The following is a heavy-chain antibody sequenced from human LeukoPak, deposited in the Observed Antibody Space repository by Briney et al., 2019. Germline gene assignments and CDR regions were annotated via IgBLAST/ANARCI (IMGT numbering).Heavy chain of an antibody. V-gene: IGHV1-18*01. CDR1: GYTFTSYG. CDR3: ARVGYSGYDLPPPRFGY. J-gene: IGHJ4*02. Sequence: ASVKVSCKASGYTFTSYGISWVRQAPGQGLEWMGWISAYNGNTNYAQKLQGRVTMTTDTSTSTAYMELRSLRSDDTAVYYCARVGYSGYDLPPPRFGYWGQGTLVTVSS. D-gene: IGHD5-12*01. CDR2: ISAYNGNT.